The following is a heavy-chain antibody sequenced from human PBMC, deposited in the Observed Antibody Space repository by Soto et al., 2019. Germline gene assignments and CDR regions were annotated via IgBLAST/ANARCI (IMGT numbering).Heavy chain of an antibody. Sequence: GGSLRLSCAASGFTFSSYGMHWVRQAPGKGLEWVAVIWYDGSNKYYADSVKGRFTIPRDNSKNTLYPQMNSLRAEDTAVYYCAVAAAGTTEVDYWGQGTLVTVSS. V-gene: IGHV3-33*01. J-gene: IGHJ4*02. CDR1: GFTFSSYG. D-gene: IGHD6-13*01. CDR3: AVAAAGTTEVDY. CDR2: IWYDGSNK.